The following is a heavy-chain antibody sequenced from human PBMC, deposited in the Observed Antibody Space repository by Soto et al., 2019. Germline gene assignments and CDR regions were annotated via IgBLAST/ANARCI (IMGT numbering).Heavy chain of an antibody. CDR1: GYTFTSYA. J-gene: IGHJ4*02. CDR2: INADNGNT. D-gene: IGHD3-10*01. CDR3: ASSRTYVSGIGDY. V-gene: IGHV1-3*01. Sequence: ASVKVSCKASGYTFTSYAMHWVREAPGLRLEWMGWINADNGNTKYSQKFQGRVSITRDTSASTAYMELRSLRSEDTAVYYCASSRTYVSGIGDYWGQGTLVT.